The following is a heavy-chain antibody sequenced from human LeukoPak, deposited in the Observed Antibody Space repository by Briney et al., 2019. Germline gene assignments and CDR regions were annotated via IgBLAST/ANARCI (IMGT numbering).Heavy chain of an antibody. CDR1: GGSITSNSYS. D-gene: IGHD5-18*01. CDR2: LSHAGTN. J-gene: IGHJ4*02. V-gene: IGHV4-39*01. CDR3: ARLRGGVQLWGD. Sequence: SETLSLTCTVSGGSITSNSYSWGWIRQPPGKGLQWIVTLSHAGTNYYNPSLKSRVTMPVDRSKNQFSLKPTSVTATDTAVYYCARLRGGVQLWGDWGQGTLVTVSS.